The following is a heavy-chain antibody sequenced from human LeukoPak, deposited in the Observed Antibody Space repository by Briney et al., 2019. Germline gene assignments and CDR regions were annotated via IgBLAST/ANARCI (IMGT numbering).Heavy chain of an antibody. CDR3: ARVRVAARPFNWFDP. V-gene: IGHV4-34*01. Sequence: SETLSLTCTVYGGSLNAYYWSWIRQPPGKGLEWIGEINHSGSTNYNPSLKSRVTISVDTSKNQFSLKLSSVTAADTAMYYCARVRVAARPFNWFDPWGQGTLVTVSS. CDR2: INHSGST. D-gene: IGHD6-6*01. J-gene: IGHJ5*02. CDR1: GGSLNAYY.